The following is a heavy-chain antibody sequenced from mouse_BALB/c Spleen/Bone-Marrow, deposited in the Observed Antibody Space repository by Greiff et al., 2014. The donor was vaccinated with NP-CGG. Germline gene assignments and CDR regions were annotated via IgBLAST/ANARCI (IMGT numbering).Heavy chain of an antibody. V-gene: IGHV14-3*02. J-gene: IGHJ2*01. CDR1: GFNIKDTY. CDR3: DRCYNGCYFDY. CDR2: IDPANGNT. Sequence: EVKLQESGAEFVKPGASVKLSCTASGFNIKDTYMHWVKQTPEQGLEWIGRIDPANGNTKYDPEFQGKATITADTSSNTAYLQLSSRTSKDTAVYYCDRCYNGCYFDYWGQGTPLTVSS. D-gene: IGHD1-2*01.